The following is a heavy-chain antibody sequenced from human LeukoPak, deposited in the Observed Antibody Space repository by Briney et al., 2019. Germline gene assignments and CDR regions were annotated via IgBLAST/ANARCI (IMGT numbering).Heavy chain of an antibody. CDR3: AKVYMTTVTTDY. J-gene: IGHJ4*02. Sequence: TGGSLRLSCAASGFTFSSYAMSWVRQVPGRGLEWVSAISGSGGSTYYADSVKGRFTISRDNSKNTLYLQMNSLRAEDTAVYYCAKVYMTTVTTDYWGQGTLVTVSS. D-gene: IGHD4-17*01. CDR2: ISGSGGST. CDR1: GFTFSSYA. V-gene: IGHV3-23*01.